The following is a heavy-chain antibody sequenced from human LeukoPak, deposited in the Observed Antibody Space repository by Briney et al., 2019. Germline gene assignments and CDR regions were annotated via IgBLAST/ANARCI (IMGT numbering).Heavy chain of an antibody. Sequence: GGSLRLSCAASGFTFSDYGMHWVRQAPGKGLEWVAVISYDGSNKYYADSVKGRFTISRDNSKNTLYLQMNSLRAEDTAVYYCAKERIAWELLSYYFDYWGQGTLVTVSS. D-gene: IGHD1-26*01. CDR3: AKERIAWELLSYYFDY. V-gene: IGHV3-30*18. J-gene: IGHJ4*02. CDR1: GFTFSDYG. CDR2: ISYDGSNK.